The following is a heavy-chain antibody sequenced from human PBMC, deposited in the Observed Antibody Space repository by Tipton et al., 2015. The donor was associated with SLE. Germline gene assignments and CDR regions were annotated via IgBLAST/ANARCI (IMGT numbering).Heavy chain of an antibody. V-gene: IGHV3-30*04. CDR2: ISSDGKTK. CDR1: GFIFNNYA. J-gene: IGHJ4*02. Sequence: SLRLSCAASGFIFNNYALHWVRQAPGKGLEWVAVISSDGKTKFYADPVKGRYTISRDSSKNNLYLQMNSLRNEDTALYYCARAGMTTPNSPVDSWGQGTLVTVSS. D-gene: IGHD4-17*01. CDR3: ARAGMTTPNSPVDS.